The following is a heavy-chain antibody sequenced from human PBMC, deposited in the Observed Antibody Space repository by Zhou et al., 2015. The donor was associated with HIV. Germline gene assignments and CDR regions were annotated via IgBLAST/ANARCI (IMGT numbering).Heavy chain of an antibody. D-gene: IGHD3-10*01. CDR1: GYSFTDYY. V-gene: IGHV1-2*02. CDR2: ITPNNGGT. CDR3: ARDAWFGELTNYLAP. J-gene: IGHJ5*02. Sequence: QVQLVQSGAEVKKPGSSVKVSCKASGYSFTDYYIHWVRQAPGQGLEWMGWITPNNGGTNYAQRFQGRVTLTSDTSISTAYMELSSLRTDDTAVFYCARDAWFGELTNYLAPWGQGTLVTV.